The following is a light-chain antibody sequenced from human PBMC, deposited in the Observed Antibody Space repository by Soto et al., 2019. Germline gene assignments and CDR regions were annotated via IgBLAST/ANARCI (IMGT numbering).Light chain of an antibody. J-gene: IGLJ1*01. CDR1: SSNIGAGYD. V-gene: IGLV1-40*01. CDR3: QSYDSSLSGSRV. CDR2: GNS. Sequence: QSALTQPPSWNGAPGQRVTISCTGSSSNIGAGYDVHWYQQLPGTAPKLLIYGNSNRPSGVPDRFSGSKSGTSASLAITGLQAEDEADYYCQSYDSSLSGSRVFGTGTKAPS.